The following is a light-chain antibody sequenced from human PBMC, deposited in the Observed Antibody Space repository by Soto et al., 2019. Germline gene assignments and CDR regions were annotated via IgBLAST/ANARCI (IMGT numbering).Light chain of an antibody. V-gene: IGLV2-8*01. CDR1: SSDVGRYNY. CDR2: EVT. CDR3: NSYVGSNNYV. Sequence: SVLTQPPSVSGSPGQSVTISCIGTSSDVGRYNYVSWYQHHPGKAPKLIIYEVTKRPSGVPDRFSGSKSGNTASLTVSGLQADDEADYYCNSYVGSNNYVFGTGTKVTVL. J-gene: IGLJ1*01.